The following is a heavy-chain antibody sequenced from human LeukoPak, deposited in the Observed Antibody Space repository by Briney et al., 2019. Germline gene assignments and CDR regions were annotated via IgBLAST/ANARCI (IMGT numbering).Heavy chain of an antibody. CDR1: GFTFSDYY. V-gene: IGHV3-11*04. CDR3: ARAPNLLDPVTLDN. J-gene: IGHJ4*02. CDR2: IGSGSSTI. Sequence: GGSLRLSCAASGFTFSDYYMSWIRQAPGKGLEWLSYIGSGSSTIYYADSVRGRFTISRDNAKNSLYLEMDSLRAEDTAVYYCARAPNLLDPVTLDNWGQGTLVTVSS. D-gene: IGHD1-1*01.